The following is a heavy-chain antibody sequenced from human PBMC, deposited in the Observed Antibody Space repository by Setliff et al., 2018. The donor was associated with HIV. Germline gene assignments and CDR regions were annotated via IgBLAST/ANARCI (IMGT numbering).Heavy chain of an antibody. V-gene: IGHV4-39*01. CDR2: VYYTGST. D-gene: IGHD2-8*02. J-gene: IGHJ2*01. CDR1: GGSISTATFY. CDR3: TRGPLPRADYWGQGTLVTVALVGLVCGDSGEPGVLGQGRALASDVGTGAQQRRSAGGRRVCFCMGEAGGQRLCYWYFDL. Sequence: SETLSLTCTVSGGSISTATFYWNWIRQPPGKALEWLGIVYYTGSTNYNPSLKSRVAMSVDTSKNQFSLKLSSVTAADTAVYYCTRGPLPRADYWGQGTLVTVALVGLVCGDSGEPGVLGQGRALASDVGTGAQQRRSAGGRRVCFCMGEAGGQRLCYWYFDLWGRGTLVTVSS.